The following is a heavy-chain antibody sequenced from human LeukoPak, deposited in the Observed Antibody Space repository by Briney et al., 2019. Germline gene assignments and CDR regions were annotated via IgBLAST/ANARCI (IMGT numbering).Heavy chain of an antibody. CDR2: FDPEDGET. V-gene: IGHV1-24*01. CDR1: GYTLTELS. CDR3: ARVDPFPGNH. Sequence: ASVKVSCKVSGYTLTELSMHWVRQAPGKGLEWMGGFDPEDGETIYAQKFQGRVTITADKSTSTAYMELSSLRSEDTAVYYCARVDPFPGNHWGQGTLVTVSS. J-gene: IGHJ4*02.